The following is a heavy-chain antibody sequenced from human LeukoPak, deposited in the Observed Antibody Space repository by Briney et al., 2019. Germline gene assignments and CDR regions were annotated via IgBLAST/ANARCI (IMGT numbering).Heavy chain of an antibody. V-gene: IGHV1-2*02. CDR1: GYTFSDHP. J-gene: IGHJ6*02. CDR3: ARDDRRFGVDV. Sequence: ASVKVSCKASGYTFSDHPIHWVRQAPGQGLEWMGWMSADTGGTRYSQKFQGRVTMTWDTSISTAYMELTRLTSDDTAVYYCARDDRRFGVDVWGQGTTVIVSS. CDR2: MSADTGGT.